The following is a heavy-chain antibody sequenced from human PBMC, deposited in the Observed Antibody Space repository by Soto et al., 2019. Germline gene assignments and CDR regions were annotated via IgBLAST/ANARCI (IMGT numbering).Heavy chain of an antibody. CDR1: GYTLTELS. CDR2: FDPEDGET. D-gene: IGHD6-13*01. Sequence: ASVKVSCKVSGYTLTELSMHWVRLAPGKGLEWMGGFDPEDGETIYAQKFQGRVTMTEDTSTDTAYMELSSLRSEDTAVYYCATDGAAAGGYYYNYGMDVWGQGTTVTVSS. V-gene: IGHV1-24*01. J-gene: IGHJ6*02. CDR3: ATDGAAAGGYYYNYGMDV.